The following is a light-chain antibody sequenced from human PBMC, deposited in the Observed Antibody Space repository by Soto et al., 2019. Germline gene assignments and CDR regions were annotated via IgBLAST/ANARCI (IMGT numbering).Light chain of an antibody. CDR3: QQYGGSPRGYT. V-gene: IGKV3-20*01. CDR2: GAP. Sequence: EIVLTQSPGTLSLSPGERATLSCRASQSISSTYLAWYQQKPGQAPRLLIYGAPRRATGIPDRFSGGGSGTDFTLTVSRLEPEDFAVYFCQQYGGSPRGYTFGQGTKLEIK. CDR1: QSISSTY. J-gene: IGKJ2*01.